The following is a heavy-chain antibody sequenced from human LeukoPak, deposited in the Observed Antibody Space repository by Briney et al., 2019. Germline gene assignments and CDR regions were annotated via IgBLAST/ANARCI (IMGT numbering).Heavy chain of an antibody. CDR2: IYYSGST. J-gene: IGHJ5*02. D-gene: IGHD6-13*01. CDR3: ARVEYSSSWSWFDP. Sequence: PSETLSLTCTVSGGSISSYYWSWIRQPPGKGLEWIGYIYYSGSTNYNPSLKSRVTISVDTSKNQFSLELSSVTAADTAVYYCARVEYSSSWSWFDPWGQGTLVTVSS. V-gene: IGHV4-59*01. CDR1: GGSISSYY.